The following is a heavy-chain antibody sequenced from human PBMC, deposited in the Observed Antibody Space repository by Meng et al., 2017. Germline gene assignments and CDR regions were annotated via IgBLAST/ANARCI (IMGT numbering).Heavy chain of an antibody. Sequence: QVQLQQWGAGLLKPSETLSLTCAVYGGSFSGYYWSWIRQPPGKGLEWIGEINHSGSTNYNPSLKSRVTISVDTSKNQFSLKLSSVTAADMAVYYCASSAWYSDNPGYFDYWGQGTLVTVSS. CDR3: ASSAWYSDNPGYFDY. J-gene: IGHJ4*02. D-gene: IGHD6-13*01. CDR1: GGSFSGYY. V-gene: IGHV4-34*01. CDR2: INHSGST.